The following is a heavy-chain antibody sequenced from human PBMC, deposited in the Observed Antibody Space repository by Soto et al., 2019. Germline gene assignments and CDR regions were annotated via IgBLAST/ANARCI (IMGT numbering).Heavy chain of an antibody. CDR1: GYTFTSYA. CDR3: ARDLGSGYDPGDY. V-gene: IGHV1-3*01. D-gene: IGHD5-12*01. CDR2: INAGNGNT. J-gene: IGHJ4*02. Sequence: ASVKVCCKASGYTFTSYARHWVRQAHGQRLEWMGWINAGNGNTNYGQKFQGRVTITADESTSTGFMELSSLTSEDTAIYYCARDLGSGYDPGDYWGQGTLVTVSS.